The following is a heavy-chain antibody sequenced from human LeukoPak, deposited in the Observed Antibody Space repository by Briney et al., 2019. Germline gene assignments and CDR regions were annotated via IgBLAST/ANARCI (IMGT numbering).Heavy chain of an antibody. Sequence: ASVKVSCKASGGTFSSYAINWVRQAPGQGLEWMGGIIPIFGTPNYAQKFQGRVTITADESSSTTYMELSSLRSEDPAVYYCARGGSGSGNYYHPVSGGYWFDPWGQGTLVTVSS. CDR2: IIPIFGTP. D-gene: IGHD3-10*01. CDR3: ARGGSGSGNYYHPVSGGYWFDP. CDR1: GGTFSSYA. V-gene: IGHV1-69*13. J-gene: IGHJ5*02.